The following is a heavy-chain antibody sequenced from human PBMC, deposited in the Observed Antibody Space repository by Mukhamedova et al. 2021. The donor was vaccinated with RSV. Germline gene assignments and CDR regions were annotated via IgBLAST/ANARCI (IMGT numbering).Heavy chain of an antibody. V-gene: IGHV3-7*01. CDR3: ARDLNWNTY. D-gene: IGHD1-1*01. Sequence: LPSPGKGLEWVASIKPDGTEKNYVDSVKGRFTISRDNAKNSLYVQMNSLRVEDTAVYYCARDLNWNTYWGQGTLVTVSS. J-gene: IGHJ4*02. CDR2: IKPDGTEK.